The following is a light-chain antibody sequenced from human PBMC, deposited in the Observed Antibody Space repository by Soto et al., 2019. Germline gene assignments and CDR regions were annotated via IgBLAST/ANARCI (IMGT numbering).Light chain of an antibody. V-gene: IGLV2-14*01. Sequence: QSVLTQPASVSGSPGQSITISCTGTSTDVGGYKYVSWYQQHPGTAPKLMIFEVNVRPSGVSDRFSGSKSGNTASLTISGLQPEDEADYYCSSFSSSSTPYVFGTGTKVTVL. CDR1: STDVGGYKY. CDR2: EVN. CDR3: SSFSSSSTPYV. J-gene: IGLJ1*01.